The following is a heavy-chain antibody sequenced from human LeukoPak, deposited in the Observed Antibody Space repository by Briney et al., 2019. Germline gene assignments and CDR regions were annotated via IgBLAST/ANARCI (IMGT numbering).Heavy chain of an antibody. CDR2: ISSSSNYI. Sequence: GGSLRLSCAASGFTFNSYSMNWVRQAPGKGLEWVSSISSSSNYIYYADSLKGRFTISRDNAKNSLYLQMSSLRADDTAVYYCARGAEFYYYMDVWGKGTTVTVSS. J-gene: IGHJ6*03. V-gene: IGHV3-21*01. CDR1: GFTFNSYS. D-gene: IGHD3-10*01. CDR3: ARGAEFYYYMDV.